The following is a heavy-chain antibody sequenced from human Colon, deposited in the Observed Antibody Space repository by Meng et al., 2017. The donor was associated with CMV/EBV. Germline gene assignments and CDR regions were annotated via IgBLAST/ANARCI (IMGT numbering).Heavy chain of an antibody. D-gene: IGHD2-2*01. Sequence: SYPIRWVRQAPGQGLEWMGRIIPILGIANYAQKFQGRVTITADKSTSIAYMELSSLRSEDTAVYYCARARSLHCSSTSCRSNWFDPWGQGTLVTVSS. CDR3: ARARSLHCSSTSCRSNWFDP. CDR1: SYP. J-gene: IGHJ5*02. V-gene: IGHV1-69*04. CDR2: IIPILGIA.